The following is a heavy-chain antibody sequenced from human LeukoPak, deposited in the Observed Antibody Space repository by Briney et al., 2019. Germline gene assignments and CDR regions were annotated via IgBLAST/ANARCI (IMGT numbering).Heavy chain of an antibody. CDR1: GFTFSTYW. V-gene: IGHV3-7*01. CDR3: ARDLNWETY. CDR2: IKPDGSQI. D-gene: IGHD7-27*01. Sequence: GGSLRLSCAASGFTFSTYWMTWVRQAPGKGLEWVANIKPDGSQIYYVDSVKGRFTISRDNAKNSLYLQMNSLRAEDTAVYYCARDLNWETYWGQGTLVTVSS. J-gene: IGHJ4*02.